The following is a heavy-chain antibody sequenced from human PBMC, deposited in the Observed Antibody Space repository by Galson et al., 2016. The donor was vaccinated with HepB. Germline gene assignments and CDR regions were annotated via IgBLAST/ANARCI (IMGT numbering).Heavy chain of an antibody. D-gene: IGHD3-3*01. J-gene: IGHJ4*02. Sequence: SCKAAGGTFNTYVISWVRQAPGQGLEWMGGIIPMFGTVNYAHKLQGRVTITADKSTSTVYMELSSLRSEDTAIYYCARDRSLYYDFWSGFYVWGQGTLVTVSS. CDR3: ARDRSLYYDFWSGFYV. V-gene: IGHV1-69*06. CDR1: GGTFNTYV. CDR2: IIPMFGTV.